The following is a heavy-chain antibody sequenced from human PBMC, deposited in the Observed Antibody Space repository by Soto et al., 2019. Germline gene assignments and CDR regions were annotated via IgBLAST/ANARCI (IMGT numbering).Heavy chain of an antibody. V-gene: IGHV4-31*03. CDR1: GDSISFVGQD. Sequence: TLSLICPVSGDSISFVGQDWTCMRQRPGKGLGWSGNIHHSGSTDYKPSLKSRVTISADTSKNPFSLKLSSVTASDTAVYYCAKESGCYDSSTRYGLDVWGQGTTVTVSS. J-gene: IGHJ6*02. D-gene: IGHD2-15*01. CDR3: AKESGCYDSSTRYGLDV. CDR2: IHHSGST.